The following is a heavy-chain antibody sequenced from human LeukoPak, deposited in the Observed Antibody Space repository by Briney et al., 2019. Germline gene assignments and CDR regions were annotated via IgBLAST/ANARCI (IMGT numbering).Heavy chain of an antibody. CDR1: GGSISSYY. CDR3: ARARIAARGYYYYYMDV. J-gene: IGHJ6*03. CDR2: IYTSGST. Sequence: SETLSLTCTVSGGSISSYYWSWIRQPAGKGLEWIGRIYTSGSTNYNPSLKSRVTMSVDTSKNQFSLKLSSVTAADTAVYYCARARIAARGYYYYYMDVWGKGTTVTVSS. D-gene: IGHD6-6*01. V-gene: IGHV4-4*07.